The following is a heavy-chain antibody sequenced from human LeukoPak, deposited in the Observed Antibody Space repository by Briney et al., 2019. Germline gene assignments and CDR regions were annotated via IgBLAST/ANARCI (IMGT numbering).Heavy chain of an antibody. CDR2: IYYSGST. J-gene: IGHJ3*02. V-gene: IGHV4-39*01. Sequence: SETLSLTCTVSGGSISSSSYYWGWIRQPPGKGLEWIGSIYYSGSTYYNPSLKSRVTISVDTSKNQFSLKLSSVTAADTAVYYCARAAYNGYSSGWYRFGAFDIWGQGTMVTVSS. CDR3: ARAAYNGYSSGWYRFGAFDI. D-gene: IGHD6-19*01. CDR1: GGSISSSSYY.